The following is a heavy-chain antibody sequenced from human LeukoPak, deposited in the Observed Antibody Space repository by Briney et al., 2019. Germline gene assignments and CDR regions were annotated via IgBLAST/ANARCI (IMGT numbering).Heavy chain of an antibody. CDR2: INHSGST. J-gene: IGHJ4*02. CDR1: GGSFSGYY. D-gene: IGHD3-10*01. Sequence: SETLSLTCAVYGGSFSGYYWSWIRQPPGKGLEWIGEINHSGSTNYNPSLKSRVTISVDTSKNQFSLKLSSVTAADTAVYYCARFEYYYGSGRIDYWGQGTLVTVSS. V-gene: IGHV4-34*01. CDR3: ARFEYYYGSGRIDY.